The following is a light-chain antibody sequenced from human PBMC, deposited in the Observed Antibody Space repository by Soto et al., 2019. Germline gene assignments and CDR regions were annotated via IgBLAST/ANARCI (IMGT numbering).Light chain of an antibody. Sequence: DIVMTQSPLSLPVTPGEPASISCRSNQSLLHRNGYNYLDWYLQKPGQSPQLLIHLGFNRASVVPGRFSGSRSVPDFTLKISRVDAEDVGIYYWMQALETPRTFGQGTKLEIK. J-gene: IGKJ2*02. CDR2: LGF. CDR1: QSLLHRNGYNY. CDR3: MQALETPRT. V-gene: IGKV2-28*01.